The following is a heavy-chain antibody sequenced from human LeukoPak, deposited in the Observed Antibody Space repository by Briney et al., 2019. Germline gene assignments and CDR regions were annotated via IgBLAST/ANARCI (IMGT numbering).Heavy chain of an antibody. CDR2: ISSSSSYI. V-gene: IGHV3-21*04. D-gene: IGHD6-13*01. CDR3: AKDSSSSWYDWFDP. Sequence: GGSLRLSCAASGFTFSSYSMNWVRQAPGKGLEWVSSISSSSSYIYYADSVKGRFTISRDNSKNTLYLQMNSLRAEDTAVYYCAKDSSSSWYDWFDPWGQGTLVTVSS. CDR1: GFTFSSYS. J-gene: IGHJ5*02.